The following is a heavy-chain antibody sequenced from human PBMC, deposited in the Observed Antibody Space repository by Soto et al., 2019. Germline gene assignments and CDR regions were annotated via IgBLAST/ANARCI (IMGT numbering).Heavy chain of an antibody. CDR1: GYTCTSYG. CDR3: ARVGYCSGYSCHYMDV. Sequence: QVQLVQSGGEVKAPGASVKVSCKASGYTCTSYGFNWVRQAPGQGLEWMGWISADNVHTNYAQKFQGRVTMTTDTFTSTAYLELRSLRSDDTAVYYCARVGYCSGYSCHYMDVWGRGTTVTVSS. D-gene: IGHD2-2*01. V-gene: IGHV1-18*01. J-gene: IGHJ6*03. CDR2: ISADNVHT.